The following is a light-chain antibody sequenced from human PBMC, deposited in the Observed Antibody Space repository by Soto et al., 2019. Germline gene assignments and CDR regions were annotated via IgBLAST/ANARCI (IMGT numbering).Light chain of an antibody. J-gene: IGKJ3*01. CDR3: QQYDNSPFT. V-gene: IGKV3-20*01. Sequence: EVVLTQSPGTLSLSPGESATLSCRASQSVSGMYLAWYQQTPGQAPRLLIYGTSNRATGIPDRFSGSGSGTDFTLTIRRLEPEDFAMYFCQQYDNSPFTFGPGTKVEIK. CDR2: GTS. CDR1: QSVSGMY.